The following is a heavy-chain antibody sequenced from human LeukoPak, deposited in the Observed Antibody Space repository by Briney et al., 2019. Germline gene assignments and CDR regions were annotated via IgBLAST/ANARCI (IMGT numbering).Heavy chain of an antibody. Sequence: GGSLRLSCAASGFTFSTYAMSWVRQAPGKGLEWVAVISYDGSNKYYADSVKGRFTISRDNSKNTLYLQMNSLRAEDTAVYYCARVTAAGPPLDYWGQGTLVTVSS. CDR3: ARVTAAGPPLDY. CDR2: ISYDGSNK. V-gene: IGHV3-30-3*01. D-gene: IGHD6-13*01. CDR1: GFTFSTYA. J-gene: IGHJ4*02.